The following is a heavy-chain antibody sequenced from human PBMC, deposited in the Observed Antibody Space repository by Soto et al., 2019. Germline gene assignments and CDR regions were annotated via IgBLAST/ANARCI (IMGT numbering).Heavy chain of an antibody. J-gene: IGHJ4*02. CDR2: ISDDRATT. CDR3: PGGRRAHSSGTGAN. CDR1: GFTFSMYW. V-gene: IGHV3-74*01. D-gene: IGHD6-6*01. Sequence: GGSLRLSCVVSGFTFSMYWMHWVRQVPGQSPFWDSRISDDRATTNYADSVRGRFTISRDNSKNTLYLHMNNLKPDDTPFCSCPGGRRAHSSGTGANLGQGTPVTVSS.